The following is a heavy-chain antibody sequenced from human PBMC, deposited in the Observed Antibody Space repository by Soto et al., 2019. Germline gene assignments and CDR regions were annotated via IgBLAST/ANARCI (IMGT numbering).Heavy chain of an antibody. Sequence: EVQLVESGGGLVQPGGSLRLSCAASGFTFSNYWMHWVRQAPGKGLVWVSRINSDGTSTSYPDSVKGRFTISRDNAKNTVYGPRHSLEAEDTALYYHARDRGDCSRHTYWKGFDIWGQGTLVTVSS. D-gene: IGHD2-15*01. CDR3: ARDRGDCSRHTYWKGFDI. CDR1: GFTFSNYW. CDR2: INSDGTST. J-gene: IGHJ3*02. V-gene: IGHV3-74*01.